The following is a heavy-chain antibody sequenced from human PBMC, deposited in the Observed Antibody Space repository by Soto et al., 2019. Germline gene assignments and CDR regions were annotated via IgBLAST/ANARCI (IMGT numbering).Heavy chain of an antibody. V-gene: IGHV4-31*03. D-gene: IGHD6-19*01. Sequence: SETLSLTCTVSGGSISRGGYYWSWIRQHPGKGLEWIGYIHYSGSTYYNPSLKSRVIISLDTSKNEFSLKLNSVTAADTAVYYCARDISVADAFDIWGQGTMLTVSS. CDR1: GGSISRGGYY. CDR3: ARDISVADAFDI. CDR2: IHYSGST. J-gene: IGHJ3*02.